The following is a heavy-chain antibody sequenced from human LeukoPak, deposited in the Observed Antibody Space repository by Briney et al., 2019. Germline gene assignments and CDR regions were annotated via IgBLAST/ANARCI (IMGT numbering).Heavy chain of an antibody. CDR3: ARVVSDDYDSSGYLDY. CDR2: IYYSGST. J-gene: IGHJ4*02. D-gene: IGHD3-22*01. V-gene: IGHV4-59*01. Sequence: SETLSPTCTVSGGSISSYYWSWIRQAPGKGLEWIGYIYYSGSTNYNPSLKSRVTISVDTSKNQFSLKLSSVTAADTAVYYCARVVSDDYDSSGYLDYWGQGTLVTVSS. CDR1: GGSISSYY.